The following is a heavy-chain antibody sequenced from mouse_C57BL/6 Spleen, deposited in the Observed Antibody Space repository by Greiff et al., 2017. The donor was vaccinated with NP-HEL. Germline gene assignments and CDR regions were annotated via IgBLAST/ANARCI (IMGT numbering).Heavy chain of an antibody. J-gene: IGHJ1*03. D-gene: IGHD1-1*01. CDR3: VRENYYGSYWYFDV. Sequence: EVQLVESGGGLVQPKGSLKLSCAASGFTFNTYAMHWVRQAPGKGLEWVARIRSKSSNYATYYADSVKDRFTISRDDSQSMLYLQMNNLKTEDTAMYYCVRENYYGSYWYFDVWGTGTTVTVSS. CDR1: GFTFNTYA. V-gene: IGHV10-3*01. CDR2: IRSKSSNYAT.